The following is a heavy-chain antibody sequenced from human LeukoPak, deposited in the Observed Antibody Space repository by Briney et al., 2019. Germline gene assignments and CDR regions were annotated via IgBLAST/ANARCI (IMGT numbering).Heavy chain of an antibody. CDR1: GFTFSSYS. V-gene: IGHV3-21*01. Sequence: AGGSLRLSCAASGFTFSSYSMNWVRQAPGKGLEWVSSISSSSSYIYYADSVKGRFTISRDNAKNSLYLQMNSLGAEDTAVYYCARDMPDYDFWSGYLGRFYGMDVWGQGTTVTVSS. CDR2: ISSSSSYI. J-gene: IGHJ6*02. D-gene: IGHD3-3*01. CDR3: ARDMPDYDFWSGYLGRFYGMDV.